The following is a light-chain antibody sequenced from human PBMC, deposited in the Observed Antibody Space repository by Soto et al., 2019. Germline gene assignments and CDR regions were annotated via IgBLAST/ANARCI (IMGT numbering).Light chain of an antibody. CDR3: QQRSKWPGT. Sequence: ETVLTQSPATLSLSPGERATLSCRASQSVGTYLAWYQHKPGQAPRLLLYDASNRATGIPARFSGAGSGTDFTLTISRLEPEDFAVYYCQQRSKWPGTFGQGTEVEIK. CDR2: DAS. CDR1: QSVGTY. V-gene: IGKV3-11*01. J-gene: IGKJ1*01.